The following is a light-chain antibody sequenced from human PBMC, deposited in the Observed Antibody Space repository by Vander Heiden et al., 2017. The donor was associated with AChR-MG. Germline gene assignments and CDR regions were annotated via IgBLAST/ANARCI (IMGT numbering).Light chain of an antibody. J-gene: IGKJ1*01. CDR2: KAS. Sequence: DIQMTQSPSTLSASVGDRVTITCRASQSITHWLAWYQQKPGKHPSLLIYKASNLPSGVPSRFSGSGSGSEFTLTISSLQPDDFATYFCLQYDVYPRTFGQGTNLEIK. CDR3: LQYDVYPRT. CDR1: QSITHW. V-gene: IGKV1-5*03.